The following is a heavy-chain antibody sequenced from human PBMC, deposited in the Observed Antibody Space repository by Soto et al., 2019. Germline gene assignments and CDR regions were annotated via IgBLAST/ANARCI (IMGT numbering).Heavy chain of an antibody. J-gene: IGHJ5*02. V-gene: IGHV1-46*01. Sequence: GASVKVSCKASGYTVTSYYMHLVRQAPGQGLEWMGIINPSGGSTSYAQKLQGRVTMTTDTSTSTAYMELRSLRSDDTAVYYCARGFRVAATRWWFDPWGQGTLVTVSS. D-gene: IGHD2-15*01. CDR2: INPSGGST. CDR1: GYTVTSYY. CDR3: ARGFRVAATRWWFDP.